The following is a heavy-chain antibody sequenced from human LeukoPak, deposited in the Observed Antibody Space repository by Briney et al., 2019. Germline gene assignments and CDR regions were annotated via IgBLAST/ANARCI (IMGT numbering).Heavy chain of an antibody. J-gene: IGHJ4*02. CDR1: GFTSSSYA. D-gene: IGHD6-6*01. CDR3: ARTKYSSSYYFDY. Sequence: GSLRLSCAASGFTSSSYAMHWVRQAPGKGLEYASAISSNGGSTYYANSVKGRFTISRDNSKNTLYLQMGSLRAEDMAVYYCARTKYSSSYYFDYWGQGTLVTVSS. V-gene: IGHV3-64*01. CDR2: ISSNGGST.